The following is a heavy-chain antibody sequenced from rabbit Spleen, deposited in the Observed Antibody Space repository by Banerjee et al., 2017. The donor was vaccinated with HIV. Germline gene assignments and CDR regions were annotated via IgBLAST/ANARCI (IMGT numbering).Heavy chain of an antibody. V-gene: IGHV1S47*01. J-gene: IGHJ3*01. CDR2: IYGGDGST. D-gene: IGHD4-1*01. CDR3: ARDGISFVSSGWGLSRLDL. CDR1: GFDFSSSYY. Sequence: QEQLVESGGGLVQPEGSLTITCKAAGFDFSSSYYMCWVRQAPGKGPEWIACIYGGDGSTYYANWVNGRFTISRSTSLNTVTLQMTSLTAADTATYFCARDGISFVSSGWGLSRLDLWGPGTLVTVS.